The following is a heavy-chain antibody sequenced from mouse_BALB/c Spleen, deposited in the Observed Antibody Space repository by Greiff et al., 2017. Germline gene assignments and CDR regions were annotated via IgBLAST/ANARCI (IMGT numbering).Heavy chain of an antibody. Sequence: EVKLVESGPGLVKPSQSLSLTCTVTGYSITSDYAWNWIRQFPGNKLEWMGYISYSGSTSYNPSLKSRISITRDTSKNQFFLQLNSVTTEDTATYYCASMITTDYYFDYWGQGTTLTVSS. CDR3: ASMITTDYYFDY. J-gene: IGHJ2*01. CDR1: GYSITSDYA. D-gene: IGHD2-4*01. V-gene: IGHV3-2*02. CDR2: ISYSGST.